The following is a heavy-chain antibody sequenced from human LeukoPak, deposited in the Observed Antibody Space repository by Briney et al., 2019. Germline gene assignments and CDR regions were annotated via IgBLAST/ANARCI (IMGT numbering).Heavy chain of an antibody. D-gene: IGHD3-9*01. V-gene: IGHV4-59*01. Sequence: SETLSLTCTVSGGSISSYYWSWIRQPPGKGLEWIGYIYYSGSTNYNPSLKSRVTISVDTSKNQFSLKLSSVTAADTAVYYCARADYDILTGTNDYWGQGTLVTVSS. CDR3: ARADYDILTGTNDY. J-gene: IGHJ4*02. CDR1: GGSISSYY. CDR2: IYYSGST.